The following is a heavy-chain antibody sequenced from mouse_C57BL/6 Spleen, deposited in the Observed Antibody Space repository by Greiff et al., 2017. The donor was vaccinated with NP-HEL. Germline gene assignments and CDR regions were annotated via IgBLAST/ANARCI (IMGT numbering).Heavy chain of an antibody. Sequence: VQLQQSGAELARPGASVKLSCKASGYTFTSYGISWVKQRTGQGLEWIGEIYPRSGNTYYNEKFKGKATLTADKSSSTAYMELRSLTSEDSAVYFCARAGYDYDDGDWYFDVWGTGTTVTVSS. CDR3: ARAGYDYDDGDWYFDV. J-gene: IGHJ1*03. D-gene: IGHD2-4*01. V-gene: IGHV1-81*01. CDR2: IYPRSGNT. CDR1: GYTFTSYG.